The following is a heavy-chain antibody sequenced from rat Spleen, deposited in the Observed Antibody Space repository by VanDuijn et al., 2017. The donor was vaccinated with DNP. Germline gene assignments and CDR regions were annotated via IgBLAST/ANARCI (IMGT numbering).Heavy chain of an antibody. CDR3: ARGIPDFDY. V-gene: IGHV2-32*01. D-gene: IGHD2-2*01. CDR1: GFSLSIFH. Sequence: QVQLKESGPGLVQPSQTLSLTCSVSGFSLSIFHVHWVRQPPGKGLEWMGVMWSDGDTSYASTLKSRLSISRDTSKSQIFLEMNSLQTEDTATYYCARGIPDFDYWGQGVMVTVSS. CDR2: MWSDGDT. J-gene: IGHJ2*01.